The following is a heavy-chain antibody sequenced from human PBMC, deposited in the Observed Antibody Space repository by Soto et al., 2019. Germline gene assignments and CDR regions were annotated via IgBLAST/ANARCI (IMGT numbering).Heavy chain of an antibody. Sequence: GGSLRLSCAASGFTFSGSAMHWVRQASGKGLEWVGRIRSKANSYATAYAASVKGRFTISRDDSKNTAYLQMNSLKTEDTAVYYCTRGGGYYDSSGYWYFDLWGRGTLVTVSS. CDR2: IRSKANSYAT. D-gene: IGHD3-22*01. CDR3: TRGGGYYDSSGYWYFDL. V-gene: IGHV3-73*01. J-gene: IGHJ2*01. CDR1: GFTFSGSA.